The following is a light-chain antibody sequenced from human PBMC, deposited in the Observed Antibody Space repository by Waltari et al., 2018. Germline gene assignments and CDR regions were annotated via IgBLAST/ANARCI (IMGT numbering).Light chain of an antibody. V-gene: IGKV2-30*02. J-gene: IGKJ2*01. CDR1: QSPRHSDCIPY. Sequence: VRTQPRPFVLGTLGQHASIPCSSSQSPRHSDCIPYLNWSQQRPGQSPRRLIYKVSKRDSGVPDRFSGSGSGTDFTLKISRVEAEDVGVYYCMQGSHGPRTFGQGTKLDI. CDR2: KVS. CDR3: MQGSHGPRT.